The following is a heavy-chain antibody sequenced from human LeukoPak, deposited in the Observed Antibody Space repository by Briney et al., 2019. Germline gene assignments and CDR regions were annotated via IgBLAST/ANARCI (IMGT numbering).Heavy chain of an antibody. CDR1: GVSISSGGYY. V-gene: IGHV4-31*03. CDR3: ARVPPPGIAAAGKAFDI. D-gene: IGHD6-13*01. Sequence: SETLSLTCTVSGVSISSGGYYWGWLRQHPGKGLEWIGYIYYSGSTYYNPSLKSRVTISVDTSKNQFSLKLSSVTAADTAVYYCARVPPPGIAAAGKAFDIWGQGTMVTVSS. CDR2: IYYSGST. J-gene: IGHJ3*02.